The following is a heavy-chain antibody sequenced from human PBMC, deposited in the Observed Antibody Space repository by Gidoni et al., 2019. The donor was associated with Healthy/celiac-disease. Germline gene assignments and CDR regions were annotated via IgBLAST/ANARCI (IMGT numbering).Heavy chain of an antibody. J-gene: IGHJ6*03. CDR2: TYYRSKWYN. V-gene: IGHV6-1*01. CDR3: ARDREAYSSSWSYYYYYYYMDV. Sequence: QVQLQQSGPGLLKPSQTLSLTCAISWDSVSSNSATWNWIRQSPSRGLEWLGRTYYRSKWYNDYAVSVKSRITINPDTSKNQFSLQLNSVTHEDTAVYYCARDREAYSSSWSYYYYYYYMDVWGKGTTVTVSS. CDR1: WDSVSSNSAT. D-gene: IGHD6-13*01.